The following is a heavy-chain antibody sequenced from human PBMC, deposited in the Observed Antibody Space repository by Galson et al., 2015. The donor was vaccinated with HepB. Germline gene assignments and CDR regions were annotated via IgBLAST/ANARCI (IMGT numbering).Heavy chain of an antibody. V-gene: IGHV3-69-1*01. Sequence: SLRLSCAASTFTFSDYYMKWVRQAPGKGLEWVSSISSSSTIYYADSVKGRFTISRDNAKNSLYLQMNSLRAEDTAVYYCARSSSSTRSYFDYWGQGTLVTVSS. CDR3: ARSSSSTRSYFDY. D-gene: IGHD6-6*01. CDR1: TFTFSDYY. J-gene: IGHJ4*02. CDR2: ISSSSTI.